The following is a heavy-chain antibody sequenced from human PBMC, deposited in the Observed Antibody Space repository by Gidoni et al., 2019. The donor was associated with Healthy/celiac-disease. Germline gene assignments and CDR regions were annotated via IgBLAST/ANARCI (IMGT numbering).Heavy chain of an antibody. J-gene: IGHJ4*02. D-gene: IGHD3-22*01. Sequence: LEWIGYIYHSGSTYYNPSLKSRVTISVDRSKNQFSLKLSSVTAADTAVYYCARGDSSAQYPFDYWGQGTLVTVSS. CDR3: ARGDSSAQYPFDY. CDR2: IYHSGST. V-gene: IGHV4-30-2*01.